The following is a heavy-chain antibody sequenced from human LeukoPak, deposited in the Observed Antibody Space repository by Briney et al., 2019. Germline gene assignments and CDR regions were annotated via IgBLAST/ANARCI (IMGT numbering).Heavy chain of an antibody. CDR1: GFTFSNAW. J-gene: IGHJ2*01. V-gene: IGHV3-15*01. Sequence: GGSLRLSCAASGFTFSNAWMSWVRQAPGKGLEWVGRIKDKSDGETTDYAAPVKGSFTISRNDSKHTLYLQMNSLKTEDTGVYYCTRDFPISAAAIDLWGRGTLLTVSS. D-gene: IGHD6-25*01. CDR3: TRDFPISAAAIDL. CDR2: IKDKSDGETT.